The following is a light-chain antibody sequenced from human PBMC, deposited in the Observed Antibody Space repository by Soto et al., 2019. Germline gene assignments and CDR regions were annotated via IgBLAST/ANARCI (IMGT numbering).Light chain of an antibody. CDR3: QQRSNWPIT. J-gene: IGKJ5*01. CDR1: QSVSSY. CDR2: DAS. Sequence: EIVLTQSPATLSLSPVEISTLSCRASQSVSSYLAWYQQKPGQAPRLLIYDASNRATGIPARFSGSGSGTDFTLTISSLEPEDFAVYYCQQRSNWPITFGQGTRLEI. V-gene: IGKV3-11*01.